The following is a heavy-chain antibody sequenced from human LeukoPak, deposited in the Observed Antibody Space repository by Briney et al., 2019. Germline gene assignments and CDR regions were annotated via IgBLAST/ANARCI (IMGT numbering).Heavy chain of an antibody. CDR2: VYYTGET. CDR1: GGSISNYY. Sequence: SETLSLTCTVSGGSISNYYWTWIRQPSGKGLEWIGFVYYTGETNYNPSLKSRVTISLDTSKNQFSLHLNSVTAADTAVYYCAKAGNSYGTGYYFDYWGQGTLVTVSS. CDR3: AKAGNSYGTGYYFDY. J-gene: IGHJ4*02. V-gene: IGHV4-59*01. D-gene: IGHD5-18*01.